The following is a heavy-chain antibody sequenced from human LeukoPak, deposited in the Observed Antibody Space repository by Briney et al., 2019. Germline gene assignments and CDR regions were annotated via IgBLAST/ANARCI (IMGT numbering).Heavy chain of an antibody. J-gene: IGHJ4*02. CDR2: ISYDGSNK. CDR1: GFTFSSYA. CDR3: AGEDYHYDSSGHRSLYYFDY. D-gene: IGHD3-22*01. Sequence: PRGSLRLSCAASGFTFSSYAMHWVRQAPGKGLEWVTVISYDGSNKYYADSVKGRFTISRDNSKNTLYLQMNSLRAEDTAVYYCAGEDYHYDSSGHRSLYYFDYWGQGTLVTVSS. V-gene: IGHV3-30-3*01.